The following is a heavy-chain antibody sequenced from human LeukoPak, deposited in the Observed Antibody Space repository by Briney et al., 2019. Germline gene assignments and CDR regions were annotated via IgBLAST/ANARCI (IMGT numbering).Heavy chain of an antibody. CDR1: GGSISSYY. CDR3: AGVRTGTTSYDY. CDR2: IYYSGST. Sequence: ETLSLTCTVSGGSISSYYWSWIRQPPGKGLGWIGYIYYSGSTNYNPSLKSRVTISVDTSKNQFSLKLSSVTAADTAVYYCAGVRTGTTSYDYWGQGTLVTVSS. V-gene: IGHV4-59*01. J-gene: IGHJ4*02. D-gene: IGHD1-1*01.